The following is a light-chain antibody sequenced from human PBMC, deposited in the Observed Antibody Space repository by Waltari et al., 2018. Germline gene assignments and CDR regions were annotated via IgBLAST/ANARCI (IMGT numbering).Light chain of an antibody. Sequence: QSMLTQPPSASGTPGQRVTISCSGSSSSIGSNTVNWYQQLPGSAPKLLSWSNNQRPSGVPDRFSGSKSGTSGSLAISGLQSEDEADYFCAVWDDSLSGWLFGGGTKLTVL. J-gene: IGLJ3*02. CDR3: AVWDDSLSGWL. CDR2: SNN. CDR1: SSSIGSNT. V-gene: IGLV1-44*01.